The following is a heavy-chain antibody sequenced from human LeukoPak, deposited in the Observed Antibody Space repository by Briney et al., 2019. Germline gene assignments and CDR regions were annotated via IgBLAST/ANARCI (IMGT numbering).Heavy chain of an antibody. CDR2: VHYTGST. V-gene: IGHV4-59*08. Sequence: SETLSLTCTVSGGSIRSYHWSWIRQPPGKGLEWIGYVHYTGSTNYNPSLKSRVTISVDTSKNQFSLQLSSVTATDTAVYFCARHSSSWYPDYWGQGTLVTVSS. D-gene: IGHD6-13*01. CDR1: GGSIRSYH. CDR3: ARHSSSWYPDY. J-gene: IGHJ4*02.